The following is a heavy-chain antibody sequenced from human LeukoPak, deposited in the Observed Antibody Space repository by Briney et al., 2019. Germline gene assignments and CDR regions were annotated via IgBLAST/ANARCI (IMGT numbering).Heavy chain of an antibody. D-gene: IGHD2-15*01. CDR3: ARDSPNCSGGSCFDY. CDR2: INPNSGGT. V-gene: IGHV1-2*04. CDR1: GYTFTGYY. Sequence: ASVKVSCKASGYTFTGYYMHWVQQAPGQGLEWMGWINPNSGGTNYAQKFQGWVTMTRDTSISTAYMELSRLRSDDTAVYYCARDSPNCSGGSCFDYWGQGTLVTVSS. J-gene: IGHJ4*02.